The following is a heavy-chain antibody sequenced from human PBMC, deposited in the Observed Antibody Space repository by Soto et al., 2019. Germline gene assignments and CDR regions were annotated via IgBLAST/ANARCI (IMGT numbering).Heavy chain of an antibody. V-gene: IGHV1-18*01. CDR2: SSGHNGNT. D-gene: IGHD1-1*01. J-gene: IGHJ4*02. Sequence: QVPLVQSGAEVKKPGASVKVSFKGSGYAFTTYGITWVRQAPGQGLEWMGWSSGHNGNTNYAQKVQGRVTMTRDTSTRKVYTELGRVRSDDTCVYYWARGRYGDYWGQGALVTVSS. CDR1: GYAFTTYG. CDR3: ARGRYGDY.